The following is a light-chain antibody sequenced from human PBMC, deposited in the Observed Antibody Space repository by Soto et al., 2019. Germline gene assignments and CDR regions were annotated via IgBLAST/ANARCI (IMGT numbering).Light chain of an antibody. Sequence: DIVMTQSPLSLPVTPGEPASISCRSSQSLLHSNGYNYLDWYLQKPGQSPQLLIHLGSNRASGVPDRFSGSGSGTDFTLKISRVEAEDVGVYYCMQALQTPAFGGGTMMEIK. CDR2: LGS. J-gene: IGKJ4*01. CDR3: MQALQTPA. CDR1: QSLLHSNGYNY. V-gene: IGKV2-28*01.